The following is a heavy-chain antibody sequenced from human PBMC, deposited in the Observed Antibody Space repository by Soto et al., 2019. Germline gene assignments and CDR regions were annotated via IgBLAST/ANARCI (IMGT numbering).Heavy chain of an antibody. D-gene: IGHD1-26*01. V-gene: IGHV3-74*01. CDR2: LQTDGSHP. CDR1: GFTFDYYW. Sequence: EVHLVASGGGLVQPGGSLRLSCVASGFTFDYYWMHWVRQPPGGGLMWVSRLQTDGSHPDYAASVKGRFTISRDNAKNPLSLHMNTLRVDDTAGYYCARGGGPDYWGQGKLVTLSS. J-gene: IGHJ4*02. CDR3: ARGGGPDY.